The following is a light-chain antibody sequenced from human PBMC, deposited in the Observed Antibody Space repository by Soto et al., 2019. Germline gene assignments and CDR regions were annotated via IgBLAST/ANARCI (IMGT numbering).Light chain of an antibody. CDR2: DAS. J-gene: IGKJ1*01. Sequence: EIVLTQSPGSLSLFPGETATLSCRASQSVYNNYLAWYQEKPGQAPRLLIYDASYRATGIPARFSGSGSGTDFTLTISSLEPEDFAVYYCQHRSNWPWTFGQGTKVDIK. V-gene: IGKV3-11*01. CDR1: QSVYNNY. CDR3: QHRSNWPWT.